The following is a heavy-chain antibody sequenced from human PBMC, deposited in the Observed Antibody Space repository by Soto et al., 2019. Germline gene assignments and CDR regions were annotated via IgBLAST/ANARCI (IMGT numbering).Heavy chain of an antibody. CDR3: ARVWQWLVENGMDV. CDR2: IWYDGSNK. CDR1: GFTFSSYC. Sequence: GGSLRLSCAASGFTFSSYCMPSVPQAPGKGLGWVAVIWYDGSNKYYADSVKGRFTISRDNSKNTLYLQMNSLRAEDTAVYYCARVWQWLVENGMDVWGQGTTVTVSS. V-gene: IGHV3-33*01. D-gene: IGHD6-19*01. J-gene: IGHJ6*02.